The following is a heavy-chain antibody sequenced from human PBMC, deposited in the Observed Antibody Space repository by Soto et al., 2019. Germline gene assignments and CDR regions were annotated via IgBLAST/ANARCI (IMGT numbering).Heavy chain of an antibody. V-gene: IGHV3-30-3*01. CDR3: ARVRHQMTTVVYYGMDG. D-gene: IGHD4-17*01. Sequence: PGGSLRLSCAASGFTFSSYAMHWVRQAPGKGLEWVAVISYDGSNKYYADSVKGRFTISRDNSKNTLYLQMNSLRAEDTAVYYCARVRHQMTTVVYYGMDGWGQGTTVTVSS. CDR1: GFTFSSYA. J-gene: IGHJ6*02. CDR2: ISYDGSNK.